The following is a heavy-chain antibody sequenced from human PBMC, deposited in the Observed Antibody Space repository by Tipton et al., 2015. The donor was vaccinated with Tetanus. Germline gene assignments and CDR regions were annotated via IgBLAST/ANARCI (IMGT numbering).Heavy chain of an antibody. Sequence: SLRLSCAASGFTFSNSGMHWVRQAPGKGLEWVAIISYDGNYQSYAESVKGRFTISRDNSKSTLFLQMNGLRAEDTAVCYCIYTISWSAFDFWGQGSLFTVSS. J-gene: IGHJ4*02. CDR1: GFTFSNSG. V-gene: IGHV3-30*03. D-gene: IGHD6-13*01. CDR2: ISYDGNYQ. CDR3: IYTISWSAFDF.